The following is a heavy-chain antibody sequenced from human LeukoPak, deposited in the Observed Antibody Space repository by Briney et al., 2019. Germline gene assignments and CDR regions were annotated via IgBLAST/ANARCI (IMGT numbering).Heavy chain of an antibody. CDR2: INHSGST. D-gene: IGHD4-17*01. Sequence: SETLSLTYAVCGGSFSGYYWSWIRQPPGKGLEWIGEINHSGSTNYNPSLKSRVTISVDTSKNQFSLKLSSVTAADTAVYYCARGPVTRYNWFDPWGQGTLVTVSS. V-gene: IGHV4-34*01. CDR3: ARGPVTRYNWFDP. J-gene: IGHJ5*02. CDR1: GGSFSGYY.